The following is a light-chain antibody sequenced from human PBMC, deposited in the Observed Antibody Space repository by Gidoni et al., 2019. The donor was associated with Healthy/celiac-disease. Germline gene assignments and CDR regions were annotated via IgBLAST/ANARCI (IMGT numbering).Light chain of an antibody. V-gene: IGKV1-9*01. J-gene: IGKJ3*01. CDR2: AAS. CDR1: QGISSY. CDR3: QQLNSYPPGT. Sequence: DIQLTQSPSFLSASVGDRVTITCRASQGISSYLAWYQQKPVKAPKPLIYAASTLHSGVPSRFSGSGSATEFTLTISSLQPEDFATYYCQQLNSYPPGTFGPGTKVDIK.